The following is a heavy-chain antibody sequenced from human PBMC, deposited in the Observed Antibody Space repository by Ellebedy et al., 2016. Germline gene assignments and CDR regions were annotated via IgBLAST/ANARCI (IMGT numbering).Heavy chain of an antibody. J-gene: IGHJ4*02. D-gene: IGHD3-10*01. CDR2: ISGSGGAT. Sequence: GGSLRLXXAASGFTFSSYAMSWVRQAPGKGLEWVSSISGSGGATYYGDSVRGRFTISRDNSKNTLYLQMNSLRSEDTTVYHCVRGFGSGRDLDYWGQGTLVIVSS. CDR1: GFTFSSYA. CDR3: VRGFGSGRDLDY. V-gene: IGHV3-23*01.